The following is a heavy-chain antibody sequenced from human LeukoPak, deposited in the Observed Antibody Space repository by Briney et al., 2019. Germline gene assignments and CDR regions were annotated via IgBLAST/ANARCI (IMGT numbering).Heavy chain of an antibody. V-gene: IGHV4-59*08. J-gene: IGHJ4*02. D-gene: IGHD6-19*01. CDR3: ARRDNSGWNYFDY. CDR2: IYYSGST. CDR1: GGSISFYY. Sequence: SETLSLTCTVSGGSISFYYWSWIRQPPGKGLEWIGYIYYSGSTNYNPSLKRRVTISVDTSNNQFSLKLSSVTAADTAVYYCARRDNSGWNYFDYWGQGTLVTVSS.